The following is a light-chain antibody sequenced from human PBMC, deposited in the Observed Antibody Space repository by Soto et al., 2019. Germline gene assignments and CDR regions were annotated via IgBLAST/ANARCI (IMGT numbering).Light chain of an antibody. V-gene: IGLV1-40*01. CDR3: QSYDNNLSGGV. CDR1: SSNLGANYH. J-gene: IGLJ3*02. CDR2: GST. Sequence: QSVLTQPPSVSGAPGQRVTISCTGSSSNLGANYHVHWYQQLPGRAPKLLIYGSTNRPSGVPDRISGSKSGTSASLAITGLQAEDEADYYCQSYDNNLSGGVFGGGTTLTVL.